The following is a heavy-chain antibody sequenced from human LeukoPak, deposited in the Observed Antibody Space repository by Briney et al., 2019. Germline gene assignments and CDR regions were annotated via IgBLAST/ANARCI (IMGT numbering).Heavy chain of an antibody. CDR1: GGSISSGGYS. CDR3: ARGLPDFCPATLSYYFDY. V-gene: IGHV4-30-2*01. CDR2: IYHSGST. J-gene: IGHJ4*02. Sequence: SQTLSLTCAVSGGSISSGGYSWSWIRQPPGKGLEWIGYIYHSGSTYYNPSLKSRVTISVDRSKNQFSLKLSSVTAADTAVYYCARGLPDFCPATLSYYFDYWGQGTLVTVSS. D-gene: IGHD3-3*01.